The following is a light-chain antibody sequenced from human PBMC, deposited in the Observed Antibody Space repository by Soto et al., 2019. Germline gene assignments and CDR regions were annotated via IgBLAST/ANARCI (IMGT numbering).Light chain of an antibody. J-gene: IGLJ2*01. Sequence: QSALTQPASVSGSPGQSISISCTGTSSDVGGYNYVSWYQQHPGKAPKLMIYDVSNRPSGASNRFSGSKSGNTASLTISGLQAADEADYYCSSYTSSSPLGVVFGGGTKVTVL. CDR1: SSDVGGYNY. V-gene: IGLV2-14*01. CDR3: SSYTSSSPLGVV. CDR2: DVS.